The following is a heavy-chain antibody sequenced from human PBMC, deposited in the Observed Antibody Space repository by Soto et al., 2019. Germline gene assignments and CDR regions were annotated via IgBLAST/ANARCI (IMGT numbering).Heavy chain of an antibody. D-gene: IGHD2-15*01. Sequence: EVQLVESGGGLVQPGGSLRLSCAASGFTVSSNYMSWVRQAPGKGLEWVSVIYSGGSTYYADSVKGRFTISRHNSKNTLYLQMNSLRAEDTAVYYCARDPGAARSAAFDIWGQGTMVTVSS. CDR3: ARDPGAARSAAFDI. CDR2: IYSGGST. V-gene: IGHV3-53*04. J-gene: IGHJ3*02. CDR1: GFTVSSNY.